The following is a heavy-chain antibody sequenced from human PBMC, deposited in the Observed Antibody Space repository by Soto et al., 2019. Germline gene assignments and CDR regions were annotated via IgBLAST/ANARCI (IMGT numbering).Heavy chain of an antibody. CDR1: GCSISSYY. CDR2: IYYSGST. V-gene: IGHV4-59*01. CDR3: ARDRLANWFDT. J-gene: IGHJ5*02. Sequence: PXETLSLTCTVSGCSISSYYWSWIRQPPGKGLEWIGYIYYSGSTNYNPSLRSRVTISVDTSKNQFSLKLSSVTAADTAVYYCARDRLANWFDTWGQGTLVTVPQ. D-gene: IGHD3-9*01.